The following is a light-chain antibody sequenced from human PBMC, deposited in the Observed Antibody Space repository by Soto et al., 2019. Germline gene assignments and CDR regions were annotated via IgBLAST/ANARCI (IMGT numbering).Light chain of an antibody. V-gene: IGLV6-57*02. Sequence: NFMLTQPHSVSESPGKTVTISCTGSSGSIASHYVQWYQQRPGSAPTTVIYENNQRPSGVPGRFSASIDSSSNSAFLTISGLKTEDEADYYCQSYDSNNQVFGGGTKLTVL. CDR2: ENN. CDR3: QSYDSNNQV. CDR1: SGSIASHY. J-gene: IGLJ3*02.